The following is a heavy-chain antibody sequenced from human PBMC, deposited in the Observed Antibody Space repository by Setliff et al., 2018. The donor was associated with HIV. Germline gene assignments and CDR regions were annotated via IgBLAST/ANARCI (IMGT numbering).Heavy chain of an antibody. V-gene: IGHV4-59*11. J-gene: IGHJ4*02. CDR2: IYYTGST. CDR3: ARNSQKGIQPLLLAS. D-gene: IGHD1-1*01. CDR1: GFAFSGHQ. Sequence: SETLSLSCAASGFAFSGHQMSWVRQTPGKGLEWIGYIYYTGSTSYNPSFRSRVTIALDTSKNQFSLMLDSVTAADTAVYYCARNSQKGIQPLLLASWGPGTLVTVSS.